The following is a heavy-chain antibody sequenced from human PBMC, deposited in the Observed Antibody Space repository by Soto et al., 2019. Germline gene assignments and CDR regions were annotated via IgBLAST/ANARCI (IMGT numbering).Heavy chain of an antibody. CDR1: GGSISSGGYS. CDR3: ARRYGGNFDY. D-gene: IGHD3-16*01. Sequence: SETLSLTCAVSGGSISSGGYSWSWIRQPPGKGLEWIGYIYHSGSTYYNPSLKSRVTISVDRSKNQFFLKLSSVTAADTAVYYCARRYGGNFDYWGQGTLVTVSS. CDR2: IYHSGST. V-gene: IGHV4-30-2*02. J-gene: IGHJ4*02.